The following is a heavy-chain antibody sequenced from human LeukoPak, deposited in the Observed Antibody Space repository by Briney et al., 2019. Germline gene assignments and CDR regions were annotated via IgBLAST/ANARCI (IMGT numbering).Heavy chain of an antibody. CDR3: AKEMATSPSFDY. Sequence: PGGSLRLSCAASGFTFSSYGMHWVRQAPGKGLEWVAVIWYDGSNKYYADSVKGRFTISRDNSKNTLYLQMNSLRAEDTAVYYCAKEMATSPSFDYWGQGTLVTVSS. D-gene: IGHD5-24*01. V-gene: IGHV3-33*06. CDR2: IWYDGSNK. J-gene: IGHJ4*02. CDR1: GFTFSSYG.